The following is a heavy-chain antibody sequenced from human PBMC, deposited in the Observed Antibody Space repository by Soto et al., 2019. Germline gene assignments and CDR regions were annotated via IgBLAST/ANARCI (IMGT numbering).Heavy chain of an antibody. CDR1: GYTFTDYY. J-gene: IGHJ4*02. V-gene: IGHV1-2*02. Sequence: ASVKVSCKASGYTFTDYYMHWVRQAPGQGLEWMGWINPNSGGTSYAQKFQGRVTMTRDTSTSTAYMDLRRLRSDDTAVYYCARGSGSYYTTTFDYWGQGTLVTSPQ. CDR3: ARGSGSYYTTTFDY. CDR2: INPNSGGT. D-gene: IGHD1-26*01.